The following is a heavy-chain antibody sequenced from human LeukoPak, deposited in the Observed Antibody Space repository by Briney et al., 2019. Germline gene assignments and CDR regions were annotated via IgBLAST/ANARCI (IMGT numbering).Heavy chain of an antibody. CDR3: AADPYSSSSGVVAFDI. CDR2: IVVGSGNT. J-gene: IGHJ3*02. V-gene: IGHV1-58*01. Sequence: SVKVSCKASGFTFTSSAVQWVRQARGQRLEWIGWIVVGSGNTNYAQKFQERVTITRDMSTSTAYMELSSLRSEDTAVYYCAADPYSSSSGVVAFDIWGQGTMVTVSS. D-gene: IGHD6-6*01. CDR1: GFTFTSSA.